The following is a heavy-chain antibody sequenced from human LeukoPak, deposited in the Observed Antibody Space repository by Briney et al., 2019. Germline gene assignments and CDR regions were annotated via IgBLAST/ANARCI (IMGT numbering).Heavy chain of an antibody. V-gene: IGHV3-23*01. Sequence: GGSLRLSCAASGFTFSSYGMSWVRQAPGKGLEWVSRIITSSDRTYYADSVKGRFTISRDNSKNTLYLQMNSLRAEDTAIYYCAKEGVGATRYFQHWGQGTLVTVSS. CDR3: AKEGVGATRYFQH. CDR2: IITSSDRT. J-gene: IGHJ1*01. CDR1: GFTFSSYG. D-gene: IGHD1-26*01.